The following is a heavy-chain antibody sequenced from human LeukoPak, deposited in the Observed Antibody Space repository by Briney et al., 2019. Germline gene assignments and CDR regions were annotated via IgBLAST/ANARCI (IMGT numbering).Heavy chain of an antibody. CDR2: ISSSGSTI. D-gene: IGHD6-13*01. V-gene: IGHV3-11*01. J-gene: IGHJ4*02. CDR3: ARGAGYSSSWYGTFDF. Sequence: NPGGSLRLSCAASGFSFSDYYITWIRQAPGKGLEWVSYISSSGSTIYYADSVKGRFTISRDNAKNSLYLQMNSLRAEDTAVYYCARGAGYSSSWYGTFDFWGQGTLVTVSS. CDR1: GFSFSDYY.